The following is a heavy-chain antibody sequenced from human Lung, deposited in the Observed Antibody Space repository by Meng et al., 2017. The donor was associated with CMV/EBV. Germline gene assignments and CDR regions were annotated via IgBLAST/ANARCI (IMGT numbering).Heavy chain of an antibody. CDR3: AHARYSSFYYFNY. CDR1: GFSLSISRLA. J-gene: IGHJ4*01. D-gene: IGHD6-13*01. CDR2: IYWNDDK. V-gene: IGHV2-5*01. Sequence: SGXXLVXPTQTRTLTCAFTGFSLSISRLAVGWIRQPPGKSLECLGIIYWNDDKRYSPSLKSRLTITKDTSKNQVVLTMTNMDPADTATSYCAHARYSSFYYFNYWXQGTXVTVSS.